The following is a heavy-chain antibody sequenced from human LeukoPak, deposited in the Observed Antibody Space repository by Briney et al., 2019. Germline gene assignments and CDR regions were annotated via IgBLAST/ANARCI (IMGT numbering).Heavy chain of an antibody. CDR3: ARDVWFGDYRWFDP. CDR2: ISSSSGTI. V-gene: IGHV3-48*01. J-gene: IGHJ5*02. Sequence: GGSLRLSCAVSGFTFSSYSMNWVRQAPGKGLEWVSYISSSSGTIYYADSVKGRFTISRDNAKNTLYLQMSSLRAEDTAVYFCARDVWFGDYRWFDPWGQGTLVTVSS. D-gene: IGHD3-10*01. CDR1: GFTFSSYS.